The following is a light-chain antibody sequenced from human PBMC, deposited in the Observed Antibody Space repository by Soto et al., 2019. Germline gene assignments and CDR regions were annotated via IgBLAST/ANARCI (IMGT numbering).Light chain of an antibody. CDR3: QHYNNWPIT. CDR2: GAS. CDR1: QSISSSY. Sequence: EIMLTQSPGTLSLSPGERATLSCRASQSISSSYLAWYQQKPGQAPRLLIYGASSRATDIPDRFSGSGSGTEFTLTILTLQSEDFAVYYCQHYNNWPITFGQGTRL. V-gene: IGKV3-20*01. J-gene: IGKJ5*01.